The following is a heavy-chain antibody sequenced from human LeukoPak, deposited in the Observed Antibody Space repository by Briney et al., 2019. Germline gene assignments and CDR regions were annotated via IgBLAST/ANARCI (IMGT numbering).Heavy chain of an antibody. Sequence: ASVKVSCKASGGTFSSYAISWVRQAPGQGLEWMGGIIPIFGTANYAQKFQGRVTIIADESTSTAYMELSSLRSEDTAVYYCARRRSGYDLVYYYGMDVWGQGTTATVSS. J-gene: IGHJ6*02. D-gene: IGHD5-12*01. CDR2: IIPIFGTA. CDR1: GGTFSSYA. V-gene: IGHV1-69*13. CDR3: ARRRSGYDLVYYYGMDV.